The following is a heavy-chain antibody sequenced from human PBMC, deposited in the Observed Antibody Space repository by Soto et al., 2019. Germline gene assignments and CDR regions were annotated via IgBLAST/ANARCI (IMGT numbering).Heavy chain of an antibody. Sequence: EVQLVESGGGLVQPGGSLRLSCAASGFTFSTYSMNWVRQAPGKGLEWVSYISSRSYTIYYVDSVKGRFTISRVNAKNSLYLQMNSLRDEDTAVYYCARGGSSSDNGMDVWGQGTTVTVSS. CDR2: ISSRSYTI. D-gene: IGHD6-6*01. V-gene: IGHV3-48*02. J-gene: IGHJ6*02. CDR1: GFTFSTYS. CDR3: ARGGSSSDNGMDV.